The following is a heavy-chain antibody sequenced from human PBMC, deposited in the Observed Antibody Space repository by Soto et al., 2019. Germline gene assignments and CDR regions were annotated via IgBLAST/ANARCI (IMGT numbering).Heavy chain of an antibody. V-gene: IGHV3-74*01. CDR3: ASGSPFRYYYYGMDV. Sequence: GSLRLSCAASGFTFSSYWMHWVRQAPGKGLVWVSRINSDGSSTSYADSVKGRFTISRDNAKNTLYLQMNSLRAEDTAVYYCASGSPFRYYYYGMDVWGQGTTVTVSS. D-gene: IGHD2-21*01. CDR2: INSDGSST. J-gene: IGHJ6*02. CDR1: GFTFSSYW.